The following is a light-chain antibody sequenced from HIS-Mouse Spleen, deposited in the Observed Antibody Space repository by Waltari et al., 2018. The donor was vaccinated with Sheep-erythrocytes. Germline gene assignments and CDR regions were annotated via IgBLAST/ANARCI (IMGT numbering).Light chain of an antibody. CDR1: KLGDKY. CDR3: QASDSSTAV. CDR2: QDS. Sequence: SYELTQPPSVSVSPGQTASITCSGDKLGDKYACWYQQKPGQSPVLVIYQDSKRPSGIPGGLSSWTTGNPATLTISGTQAMDEAAYYCQASDSSTAVFGGGTKLTVL. V-gene: IGLV3-1*01. J-gene: IGLJ2*01.